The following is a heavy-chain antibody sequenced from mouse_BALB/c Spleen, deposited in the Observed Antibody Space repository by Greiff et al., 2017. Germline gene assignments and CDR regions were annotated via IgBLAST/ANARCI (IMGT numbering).Heavy chain of an antibody. J-gene: IGHJ2*01. CDR3: AREGRDYFDY. CDR1: GYAFTNYL. CDR2: INPGSGGT. V-gene: IGHV1-54*01. Sequence: VQGVESGAELVRPGTSVKVSCKASGYAFTNYLIEWVKQRPGQGLEWIGVINPGSGGTNYNEKFKGKATLTADKSSSTAYMQLSSLTSDDSAVYFCAREGRDYFDYWGQGTTLTVSS.